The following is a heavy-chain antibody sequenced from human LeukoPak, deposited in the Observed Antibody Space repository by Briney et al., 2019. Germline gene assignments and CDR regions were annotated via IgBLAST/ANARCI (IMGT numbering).Heavy chain of an antibody. V-gene: IGHV4-59*01. CDR2: IYYSGST. CDR3: ARGDSSGYYYGGGFDY. CDR1: GGSISSYY. J-gene: IGHJ4*02. D-gene: IGHD3-22*01. Sequence: SETLSLTCPVSGGSISSYYWSWIRQPPGKGLEWIGYIYYSGSTNYNPSLKSRVTIAVDTSKNQFSLKLSSVTAADTAVYYCARGDSSGYYYGGGFDYWGQGTLVTVSS.